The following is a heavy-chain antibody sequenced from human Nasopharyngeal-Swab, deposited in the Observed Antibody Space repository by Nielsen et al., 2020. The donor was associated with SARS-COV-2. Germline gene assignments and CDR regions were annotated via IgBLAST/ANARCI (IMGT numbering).Heavy chain of an antibody. D-gene: IGHD6-13*01. V-gene: IGHV1-8*01. J-gene: IGHJ5*02. CDR3: ARGGSSSERIWFDP. Sequence: WVRQAPGQGLEWMGWMNPNSGNTGYAQKFQGRVTMTRNTSISTAYMELSSLRSEDTAVYYCARGGSSSERIWFDPWGQGTLVTVSS. CDR2: MNPNSGNT.